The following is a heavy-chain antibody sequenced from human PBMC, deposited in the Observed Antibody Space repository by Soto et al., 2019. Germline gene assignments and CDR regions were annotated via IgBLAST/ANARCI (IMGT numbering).Heavy chain of an antibody. Sequence: ASVKVSCKASGGTFSSYAISWVRQAPGQGLEWMGWISAYNGNTNYAQKLQGRVTMTTDTSTSTAYMELRSLRSDDTAVYYCARAGSGAYYDILTGYYNVGYFDYWGQGTLVTVSS. CDR3: ARAGSGAYYDILTGYYNVGYFDY. J-gene: IGHJ4*02. CDR1: GGTFSSYA. V-gene: IGHV1-18*01. CDR2: ISAYNGNT. D-gene: IGHD3-9*01.